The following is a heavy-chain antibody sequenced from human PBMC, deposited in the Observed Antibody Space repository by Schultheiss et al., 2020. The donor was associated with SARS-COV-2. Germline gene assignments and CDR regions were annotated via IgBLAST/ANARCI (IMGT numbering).Heavy chain of an antibody. CDR1: GFTFSSYD. D-gene: IGHD2-2*02. Sequence: GESLKISCAASGFTFSSYDMHWVRQATGKGLEWVSAIGTAGDPYYPGSVKGRFTISRDNAKNSLYLQMNSLRAEDTAVYYCASIVPAAIGGYWGQGTLVTVSS. J-gene: IGHJ4*02. CDR2: IGTAGDP. CDR3: ASIVPAAIGGY. V-gene: IGHV3-13*05.